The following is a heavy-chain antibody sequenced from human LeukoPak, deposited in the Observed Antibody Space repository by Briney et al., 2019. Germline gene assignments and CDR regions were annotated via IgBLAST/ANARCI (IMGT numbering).Heavy chain of an antibody. Sequence: ASVKVSCKASGYTFTGYYIHWVRQAPGQGLEWMGWINPNTGGTKYTQKFQGRVTMTRDTSISTAYMQLSRLRSDDTAVYYCARDLGDYVTTPTLDYWGQGTLVTVSS. CDR2: INPNTGGT. D-gene: IGHD4-17*01. CDR3: ARDLGDYVTTPTLDY. V-gene: IGHV1-2*02. J-gene: IGHJ4*02. CDR1: GYTFTGYY.